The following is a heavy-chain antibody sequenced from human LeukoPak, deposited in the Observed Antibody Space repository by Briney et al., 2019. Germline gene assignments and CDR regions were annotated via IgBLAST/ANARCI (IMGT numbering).Heavy chain of an antibody. J-gene: IGHJ4*02. CDR3: ASEGEYYFGYFH. CDR2: INQDGSEK. V-gene: IGHV3-7*01. D-gene: IGHD3-10*01. Sequence: GGSLRLSCAASGFTFSKYWMTWVRQAPGKGLEWVANINQDGSEKNCVDFVKGRFTISRDNAKSSLYLQMNSLRAEDTAIYYCASEGEYYFGYFHWGQGSLVTVSS. CDR1: GFTFSKYW.